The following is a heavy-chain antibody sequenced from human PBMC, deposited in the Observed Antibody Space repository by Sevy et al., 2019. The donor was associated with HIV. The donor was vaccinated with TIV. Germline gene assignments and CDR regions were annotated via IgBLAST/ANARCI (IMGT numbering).Heavy chain of an antibody. D-gene: IGHD5-12*01. J-gene: IGHJ4*02. Sequence: SETLSLTCTVSGGSISSYYWSWIRQPPGKGLEWIGYIYYSGSTNYNPSLKSRVTISVDTSKNQFSLKLSSVTAADTAAYYCARLGWLQSAFDYWGQGTLVTVSS. CDR3: ARLGWLQSAFDY. CDR2: IYYSGST. CDR1: GGSISSYY. V-gene: IGHV4-59*01.